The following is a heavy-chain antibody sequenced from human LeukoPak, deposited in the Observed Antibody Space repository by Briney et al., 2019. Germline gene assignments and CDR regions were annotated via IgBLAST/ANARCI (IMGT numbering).Heavy chain of an antibody. J-gene: IGHJ4*02. CDR1: GFTFSNYW. Sequence: GGSLRLSCAASGFTFSNYWMNWVRQAPGKGLEWVANIKQDGSAKYYVDSVKGRLTISRDNAKSLLYLQMNSLRAKDAAVYYCAGGQGFLIDYWGQGTLVTVSS. CDR2: IKQDGSAK. D-gene: IGHD3-3*01. CDR3: AGGQGFLIDY. V-gene: IGHV3-7*01.